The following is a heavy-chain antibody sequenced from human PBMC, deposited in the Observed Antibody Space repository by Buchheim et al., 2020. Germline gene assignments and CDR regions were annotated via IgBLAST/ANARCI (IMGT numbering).Heavy chain of an antibody. D-gene: IGHD3-10*01. V-gene: IGHV3-23*01. J-gene: IGHJ4*02. CDR3: AKVARGPSGSYYDY. CDR1: GFTFSSYA. Sequence: EVQLLESGGGLVQPGGSLRLSCAASGFTFSSYAMSWVRQAPGKGLEWVSGITGSGGSPYTADTVKGRFTISRDNSKNPLYLQMNSLRAEDTAVYYCAKVARGPSGSYYDYWGQGTL. CDR2: ITGSGGSP.